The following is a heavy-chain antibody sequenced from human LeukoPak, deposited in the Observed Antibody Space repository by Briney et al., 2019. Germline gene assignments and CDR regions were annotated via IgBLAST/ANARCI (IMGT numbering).Heavy chain of an antibody. CDR2: ISGSGGST. CDR3: AKDLADGYNWDYFGY. Sequence: GGTLRLSCAASGFTFSSYGMSWVRQAPGKGLEWVSAISGSGGSTYYADSVKGRFTISRDNSKNTLYLQMNSLRAEDTAVYYCAKDLADGYNWDYFGYWGQGTLVTVSS. J-gene: IGHJ4*02. V-gene: IGHV3-23*01. CDR1: GFTFSSYG. D-gene: IGHD5-24*01.